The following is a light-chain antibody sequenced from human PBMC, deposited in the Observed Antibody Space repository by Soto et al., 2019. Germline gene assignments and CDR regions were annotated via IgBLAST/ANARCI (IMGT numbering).Light chain of an antibody. CDR2: KAS. V-gene: IGKV1-5*03. CDR3: QQYNSYVYT. Sequence: DIQMTQSPSTLSASVGDRVTITCRASQSISSWLAWYQQKPGKAPKLLIYKASSLESGVPSRFSGSGSGIEFTLTISSLQPDDFATYYCQQYNSYVYTFGQGTKLEIK. J-gene: IGKJ2*01. CDR1: QSISSW.